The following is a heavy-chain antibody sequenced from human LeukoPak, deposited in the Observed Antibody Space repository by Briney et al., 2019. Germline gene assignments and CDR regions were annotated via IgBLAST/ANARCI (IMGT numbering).Heavy chain of an antibody. D-gene: IGHD3-10*01. V-gene: IGHV3-30*02. CDR3: AKEPTGSYYNLFDY. J-gene: IGHJ4*02. Sequence: GGSLRLSCAASGFTFSSYGMHWVRQAPGKGLKWVACIRYDGSNKYYADSVKGRFTISRDNSKNTLYLQMNSLRAEDTAVYYCAKEPTGSYYNLFDYWGQGTLVTVSS. CDR1: GFTFSSYG. CDR2: IRYDGSNK.